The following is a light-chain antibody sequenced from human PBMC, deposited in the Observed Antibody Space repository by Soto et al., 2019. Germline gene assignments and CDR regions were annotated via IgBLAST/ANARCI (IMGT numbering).Light chain of an antibody. CDR3: HHYATSSRT. Sequence: EIVFTQSPGPLFLSPGGRATLSFSASQSVSNSYLGWYQKKPGQAPRLLIYAASSRATGIPNRFSGSGSGTDFNLSISGLETEDFAVYECHHYATSSRTVGQGTKGDIK. CDR1: QSVSNSY. J-gene: IGKJ1*01. CDR2: AAS. V-gene: IGKV3-20*01.